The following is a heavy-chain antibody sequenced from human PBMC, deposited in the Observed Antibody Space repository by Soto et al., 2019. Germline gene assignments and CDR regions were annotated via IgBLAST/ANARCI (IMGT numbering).Heavy chain of an antibody. CDR1: GYSFTTHY. CDR3: ERDPRGGSYPDAFDI. Sequence: ASVKVSFKASGYSFTTHYIHWVRQAPGQGLAWMGIINPIGGSTVYAHNFQGRVTMTRDTPISTAYMELSRLRSDDTAVYYCERDPRGGSYPDAFDIWGQGTIVTVSS. J-gene: IGHJ3*02. CDR2: INPIGGST. V-gene: IGHV1-46*01. D-gene: IGHD1-26*01.